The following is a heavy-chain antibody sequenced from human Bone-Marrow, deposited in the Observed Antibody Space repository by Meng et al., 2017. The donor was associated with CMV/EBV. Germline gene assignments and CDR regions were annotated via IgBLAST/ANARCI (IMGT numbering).Heavy chain of an antibody. D-gene: IGHD3-10*01. V-gene: IGHV4-34*01. CDR1: GFTFSSYS. Sequence: ESLKISCAASGFTFSSYSMNWVRQPPGKGLEWIGEINHSGSTNYNPSLKSRVTISVDTSKNQFSLKLSSVTAADTAVYYCARGLVSGAKATFFDYWGQGTLVTVSS. CDR3: ARGLVSGAKATFFDY. CDR2: INHSGST. J-gene: IGHJ4*02.